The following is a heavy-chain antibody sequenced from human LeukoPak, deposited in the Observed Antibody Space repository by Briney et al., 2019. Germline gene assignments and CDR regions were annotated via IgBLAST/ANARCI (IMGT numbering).Heavy chain of an antibody. V-gene: IGHV4-34*01. D-gene: IGHD3-16*01. Sequence: SETLSLTCAVYGGSFRGYCWSWIRQPPGKGLVWIGEINPSGSTNHNPSLSGRVTISVDTSKNQFSLTLRSVTDADTAVYYCARGGGNYYMDVWAKGTTVTVSS. CDR2: INPSGST. CDR1: GGSFRGYC. CDR3: ARGGGNYYMDV. J-gene: IGHJ6*03.